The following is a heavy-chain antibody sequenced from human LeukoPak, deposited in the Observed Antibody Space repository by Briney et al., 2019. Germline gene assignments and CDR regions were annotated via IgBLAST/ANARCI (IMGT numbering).Heavy chain of an antibody. CDR3: ARGSQRGAAANYYGMDV. V-gene: IGHV3-74*01. J-gene: IGHJ6*02. D-gene: IGHD2-2*01. CDR2: INSDGSST. CDR1: GFTLSSYW. Sequence: GGSLRLSCAASGFTLSSYWMHWVRQAPGKGLVWVSRINSDGSSTTYADSVKGRFTISRDNAKNTLYLQMNSLRAEDTAVYHCARGSQRGAAANYYGMDVWDQGTTVTVSS.